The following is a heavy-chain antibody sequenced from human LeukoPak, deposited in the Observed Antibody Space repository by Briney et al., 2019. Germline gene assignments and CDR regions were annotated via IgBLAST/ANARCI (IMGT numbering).Heavy chain of an antibody. CDR3: AREGSGYYGRSNSY. Sequence: GGSLRLSCAASGFTFSSYSMNWVRQAPGKGLEWVSSISSSSSYIYYADSVKGRFTISRDNAKNSLYLQMNSLRAEDTAVYYCAREGSGYYGRSNSYWGQGTLVTVSS. V-gene: IGHV3-21*01. J-gene: IGHJ4*02. D-gene: IGHD3-22*01. CDR2: ISSSSSYI. CDR1: GFTFSSYS.